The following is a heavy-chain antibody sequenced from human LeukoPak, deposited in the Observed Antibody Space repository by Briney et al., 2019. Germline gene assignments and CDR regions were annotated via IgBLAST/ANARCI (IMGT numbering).Heavy chain of an antibody. CDR3: ARENLAAAADY. CDR2: IRGDGSMT. Sequence: GGSLRLSCAASEFTFSAYWMHWVRQAPGKGLVWVSRIRGDGSMTNYADSVKGRFAISRDNAKNTLYLQMNSLRLEDTAVYYCARENLAAAADYWGQGTVVTVSS. D-gene: IGHD6-25*01. J-gene: IGHJ4*02. V-gene: IGHV3-74*01. CDR1: EFTFSAYW.